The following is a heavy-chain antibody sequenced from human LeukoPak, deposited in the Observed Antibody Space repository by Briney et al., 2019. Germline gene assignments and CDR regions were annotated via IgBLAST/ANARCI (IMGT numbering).Heavy chain of an antibody. Sequence: PGGSLRLSCAASGFSFSSYAMSWVRQAPGKGMEWVSVFTSSGGATYYADSVKGRFTISRDNSKNTLYLHMNSLRAEDTAVYYCAKDAVAPGSGGDFFDYWGQGTPVTVSS. V-gene: IGHV3-23*01. J-gene: IGHJ4*02. CDR1: GFSFSSYA. D-gene: IGHD3-10*01. CDR3: AKDAVAPGSGGDFFDY. CDR2: FTSSGGAT.